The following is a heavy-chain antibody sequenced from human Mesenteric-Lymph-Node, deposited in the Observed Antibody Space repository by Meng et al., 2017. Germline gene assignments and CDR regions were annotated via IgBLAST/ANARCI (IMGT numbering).Heavy chain of an antibody. CDR2: ISHDESQK. D-gene: IGHD3-22*01. V-gene: IGHV3-30*04. Sequence: GESLKISCAASGFTFSTYAMHWVRQAPGKGLEWVAVISHDESQKYYADSVKGRLTISRDNSKDTLYLQMNSLRAEDTAVYYCARDRLSYYHDGSAYNDFHDAFDIWGQGTMVTVSS. J-gene: IGHJ3*02. CDR1: GFTFSTYA. CDR3: ARDRLSYYHDGSAYNDFHDAFDI.